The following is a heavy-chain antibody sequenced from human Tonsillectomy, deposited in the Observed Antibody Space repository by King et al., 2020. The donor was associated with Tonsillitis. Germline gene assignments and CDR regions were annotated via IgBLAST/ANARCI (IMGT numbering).Heavy chain of an antibody. V-gene: IGHV1-18*04. D-gene: IGHD3-9*01. CDR2: ISTYNGNT. Sequence: VQLVESGAEVKKPGASVKVSCKASGYTFTTYGISWVRQAPGQGLEWMGWISTYNGNTNFAQKFQGRVTMTTDTSTSTAYMDLRSLRSDDTAVYYCARVSGDYQILAGFDYWGQGTLVTVSS. J-gene: IGHJ4*02. CDR1: GYTFTTYG. CDR3: ARVSGDYQILAGFDY.